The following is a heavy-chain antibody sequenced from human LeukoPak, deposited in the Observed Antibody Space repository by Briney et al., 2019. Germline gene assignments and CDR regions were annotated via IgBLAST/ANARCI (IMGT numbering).Heavy chain of an antibody. Sequence: PGGSLRLSCVASGFTFSSYAMTWVRQAPGKGLEWVSSIRGSGDSTYYADSVKGRFTISRDNSKSTLFLQMNSLRADDTAVYYCAKDTPLCYFDYWGQGTLVTVSS. J-gene: IGHJ4*02. CDR1: GFTFSSYA. CDR3: AKDTPLCYFDY. CDR2: IRGSGDST. V-gene: IGHV3-23*01. D-gene: IGHD3-16*01.